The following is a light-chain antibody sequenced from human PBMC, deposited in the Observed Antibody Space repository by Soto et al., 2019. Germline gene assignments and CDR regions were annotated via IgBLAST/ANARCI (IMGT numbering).Light chain of an antibody. V-gene: IGLV1-44*01. Sequence: QSVLTQPPSASGTPGQRVTISCSGSRSNTGSNAVNWYQQLPGTAPKLLIYHNDQRPSGVPDRFSGSKSDTSASLAISGLQSEDETDYYCAAWDGSLNGWVFGGGTKLTVL. CDR3: AAWDGSLNGWV. CDR1: RSNTGSNA. J-gene: IGLJ3*02. CDR2: HND.